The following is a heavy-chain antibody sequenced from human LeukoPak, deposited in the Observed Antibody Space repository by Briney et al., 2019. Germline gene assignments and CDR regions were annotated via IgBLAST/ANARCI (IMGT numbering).Heavy chain of an antibody. D-gene: IGHD6-19*01. CDR1: GFTFSSYG. V-gene: IGHV3-30*02. CDR3: VKDPAYSSGSFDY. Sequence: GGSLRLSCAAPGFTFSSYGTHWVRPAPGKGLEGVAFIPYDGSNKYYADSVKVRFTISRDNSKNTLYLHMNSLRAEDTDLYYCVKDPAYSSGSFDYWGQGTLVTVSS. J-gene: IGHJ4*02. CDR2: IPYDGSNK.